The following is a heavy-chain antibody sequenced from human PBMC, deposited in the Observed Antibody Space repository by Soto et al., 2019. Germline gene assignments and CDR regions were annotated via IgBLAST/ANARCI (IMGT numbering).Heavy chain of an antibody. D-gene: IGHD5-12*01. CDR2: IKGDGSEK. Sequence: EVQLVESGGGLVQPGGSLRVSCAASGFRFGGYWMSWVRQAPGKGLEWVANIKGDGSEKYYVDSGRGRFTISRDNAENSLHMQMNSLRDEDAAVYYCAREMEGVDRIWYLDLWGRGTLVTVSS. V-gene: IGHV3-7*01. CDR3: AREMEGVDRIWYLDL. J-gene: IGHJ2*01. CDR1: GFRFGGYW.